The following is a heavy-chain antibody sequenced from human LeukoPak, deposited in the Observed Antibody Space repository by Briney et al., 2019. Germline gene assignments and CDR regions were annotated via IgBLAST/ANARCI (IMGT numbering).Heavy chain of an antibody. Sequence: GGSLRLSCAASGFTFSSYAMHWVRQAPGKGLEWVAVISYDGSNKYYADSVKGRFTISRDNSKNTLYLQMNSLRAEDTAVYYCARADSPHYYYGMDVWGQGTTVTVSS. CDR1: GFTFSSYA. CDR2: ISYDGSNK. CDR3: ARADSPHYYYGMDV. V-gene: IGHV3-30*04. D-gene: IGHD3-22*01. J-gene: IGHJ6*02.